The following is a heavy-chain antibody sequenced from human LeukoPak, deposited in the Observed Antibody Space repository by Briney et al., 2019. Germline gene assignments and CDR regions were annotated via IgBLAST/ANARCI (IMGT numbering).Heavy chain of an antibody. CDR2: IAFDGSEK. CDR1: GFTFSSYA. V-gene: IGHV3-30*01. CDR3: ARQQSTSVVGRSFDN. D-gene: IGHD5-18*01. J-gene: IGHJ4*02. Sequence: PGGSLRLSCAASGFTFSSYAMHWVRQAPGKGLDWVAVIAFDGSEKYYADSVKGRFTISRDGSKNTLYLQMNNLRAEDTAVYYCARQQSTSVVGRSFDNWGQGTLVTVSS.